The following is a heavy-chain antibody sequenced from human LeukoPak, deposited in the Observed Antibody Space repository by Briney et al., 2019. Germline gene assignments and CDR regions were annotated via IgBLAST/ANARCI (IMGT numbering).Heavy chain of an antibody. V-gene: IGHV4-4*02. Sequence: SETLSLTCAVSGVSISSSNWWSWVRQPPGKGLEWIGEIYHSGSTNYNPSLKSRVTISVDKSKNQFSLKLSSVTAADTAVYYCARETEYYDFWSGYYLWGQGTLVTVSS. J-gene: IGHJ4*02. D-gene: IGHD3-3*01. CDR1: GVSISSSNW. CDR3: ARETEYYDFWSGYYL. CDR2: IYHSGST.